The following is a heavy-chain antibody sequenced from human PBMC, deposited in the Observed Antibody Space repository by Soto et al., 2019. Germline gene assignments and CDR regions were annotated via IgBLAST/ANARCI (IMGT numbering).Heavy chain of an antibody. CDR3: AAIVAMVDY. CDR1: GGTFSIYA. Sequence: SVKVSCKASGGTFSIYAISWVRQAPGQGLEWMGGIIPIFGTANYAQKFQGRVTITADGSTNTAYMELRRLRSEDTAVYYCAAIVAMVDYWGQGTLVTISS. J-gene: IGHJ4*02. V-gene: IGHV1-69*13. CDR2: IIPIFGTA. D-gene: IGHD2-21*01.